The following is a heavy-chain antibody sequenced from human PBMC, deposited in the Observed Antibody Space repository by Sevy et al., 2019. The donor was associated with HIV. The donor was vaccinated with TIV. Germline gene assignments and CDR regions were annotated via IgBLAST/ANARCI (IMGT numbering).Heavy chain of an antibody. V-gene: IGHV3-15*01. J-gene: IGHJ4*02. CDR2: IQSKTDGGTT. CDR3: TTDTSTGYFDWLLDFDY. CDR1: GLTFSSAW. Sequence: GGSLRLSCTASGLTFSSAWMSWVRQAPGKGLEWVGRIQSKTDGGTTDYAASVKGRFTISRDDSVNTQYLQMNSLTTDDTAVYYCTTDTSTGYFDWLLDFDYWGQGTLVTVSS. D-gene: IGHD3-9*01.